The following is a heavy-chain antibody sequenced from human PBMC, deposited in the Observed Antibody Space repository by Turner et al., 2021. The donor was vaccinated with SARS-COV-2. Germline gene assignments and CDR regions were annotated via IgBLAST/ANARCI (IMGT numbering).Heavy chain of an antibody. CDR3: ARDLVATTQLFDY. CDR1: GFTFSSYA. Sequence: QGQLVESGGGVVQLGRSLRLSCAASGFTFSSYAMHWVRQAPGKGLEWVAVISYDVSNKYYADSVKGRITISRDNSKNTLYLQMNSLRAEDTAVYYCARDLVATTQLFDYWGQGTLVTVSS. V-gene: IGHV3-30-3*01. CDR2: ISYDVSNK. D-gene: IGHD5-12*01. J-gene: IGHJ4*02.